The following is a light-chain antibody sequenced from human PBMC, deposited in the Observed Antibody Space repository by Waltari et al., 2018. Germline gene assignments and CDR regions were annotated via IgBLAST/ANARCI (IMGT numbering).Light chain of an antibody. J-gene: IGKJ3*01. CDR2: ATP. Sequence: DIHITQSPSSLSASVGDRVTVTCRASQSISKELSWYQQKPGKAPTVLISATPSLQTGVSARFSGSGSGTEFTLTISSLQPEDFAIYYCQQDYTTPFTFGPGTELDIK. V-gene: IGKV1-39*01. CDR1: QSISKE. CDR3: QQDYTTPFT.